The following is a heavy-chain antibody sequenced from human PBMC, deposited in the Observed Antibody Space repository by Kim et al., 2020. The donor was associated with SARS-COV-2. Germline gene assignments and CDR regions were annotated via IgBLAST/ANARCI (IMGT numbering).Heavy chain of an antibody. D-gene: IGHD6-13*01. CDR3: ARGEQLRYYYYGMDV. V-gene: IGHV1-8*01. Sequence: EFQGRVTMTRNTSISTAYMELSSLRSEDTAVYYCARGEQLRYYYYGMDVWGQGTTVTVSS. J-gene: IGHJ6*02.